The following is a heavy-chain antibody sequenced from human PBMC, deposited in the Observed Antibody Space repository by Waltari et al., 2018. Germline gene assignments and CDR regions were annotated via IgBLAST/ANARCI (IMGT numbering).Heavy chain of an antibody. Sequence: EVQLVESGGGLVQPGGSLRLSCAASGFTFSSYWMSWVRQAPGKGLEWVANIKQDGSENYYVDSGKGRFTFSRDNAKNSLYLQMNSLRAEDTAVYYCAGPYASGWYINFDYWGQGTLVTVSS. J-gene: IGHJ4*02. V-gene: IGHV3-7*01. D-gene: IGHD6-19*01. CDR3: AGPYASGWYINFDY. CDR2: IKQDGSEN. CDR1: GFTFSSYW.